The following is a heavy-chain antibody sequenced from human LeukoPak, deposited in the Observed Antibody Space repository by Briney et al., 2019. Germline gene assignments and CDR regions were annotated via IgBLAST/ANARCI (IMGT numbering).Heavy chain of an antibody. Sequence: SETLSLTCTVSGGSISSSYWSWIRQPPGKGLEWIGYIAYSGDTNDNPSLRSRVYISVDTSKNQFSLKLSSVTAADTAVYYCARYYGSSGSLDYWGQGTLVTVSS. CDR2: IAYSGDT. CDR1: GGSISSSY. J-gene: IGHJ4*02. V-gene: IGHV4-59*01. D-gene: IGHD3-22*01. CDR3: ARYYGSSGSLDY.